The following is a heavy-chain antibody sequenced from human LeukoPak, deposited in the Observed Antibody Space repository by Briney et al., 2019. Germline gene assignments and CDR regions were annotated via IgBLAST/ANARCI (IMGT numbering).Heavy chain of an antibody. J-gene: IGHJ4*02. V-gene: IGHV4-4*07. CDR2: IYTSGST. Sequence: SETLSLTCTVSGGSISSYYWSWIRQPAGKGLEWIGRIYTSGSTNYNPSLKSRVTISVDKSKNQFSLKLSSVTAADTAVYYRARAKYSSGWYPFDYWGQGTLVTVSS. D-gene: IGHD6-19*01. CDR3: ARAKYSSGWYPFDY. CDR1: GGSISSYY.